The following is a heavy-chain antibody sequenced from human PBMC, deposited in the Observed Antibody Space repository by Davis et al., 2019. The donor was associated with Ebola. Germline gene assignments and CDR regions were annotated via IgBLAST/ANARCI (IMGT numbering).Heavy chain of an antibody. Sequence: GGSLRLSCAASGFTFSGSAMHWVRQAPGKGLEWVGRIRSKANSYATAYAESVKGRLTISRDDSKNTAYLQMNGLKTEDTAVYYCTETVTTDYWGQGTLVTVSS. J-gene: IGHJ4*02. D-gene: IGHD4-17*01. CDR1: GFTFSGSA. CDR3: TETVTTDY. CDR2: IRSKANSYAT. V-gene: IGHV3-73*01.